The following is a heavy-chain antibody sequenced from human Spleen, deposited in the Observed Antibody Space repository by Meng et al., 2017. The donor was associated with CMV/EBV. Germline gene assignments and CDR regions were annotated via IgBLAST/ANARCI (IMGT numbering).Heavy chain of an antibody. J-gene: IGHJ6*02. Sequence: GGSLRLSCAASGFIFSSYSMNWVRQVPGKGLEWVSSISSSSNYIYYGDSVKGRFTISRDNAKNTLYLQMNSLRAEDTAVYYCARVGHGMDVWGQGTTVTVSS. V-gene: IGHV3-21*04. CDR2: ISSSSNYI. CDR3: ARVGHGMDV. D-gene: IGHD1-26*01. CDR1: GFIFSSYS.